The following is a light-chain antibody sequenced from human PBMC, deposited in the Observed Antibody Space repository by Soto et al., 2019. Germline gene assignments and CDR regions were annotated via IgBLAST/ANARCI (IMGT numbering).Light chain of an antibody. CDR2: SNS. CDR3: AAWDDSLNGLV. J-gene: IGLJ2*01. CDR1: SSNIGSNT. V-gene: IGLV1-44*01. Sequence: QSVLTQPPSASGTPGQRVTISCSGSSSNIGSNTVNLYQQLPGTAPKLLIYSNSQRPSGVPDRFSGSKSGTSASLAISGLQSEDEADYYCAAWDDSLNGLVFGGGTKLTVL.